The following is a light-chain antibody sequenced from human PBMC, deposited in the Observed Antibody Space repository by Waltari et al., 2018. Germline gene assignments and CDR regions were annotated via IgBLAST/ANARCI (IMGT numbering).Light chain of an antibody. J-gene: IGKJ2*01. CDR2: KAS. V-gene: IGKV1-5*03. CDR3: QQYDSFPYT. CDR1: QSINSW. Sequence: DIQMTQSPSTLSAAIGDSVTFTCRAIQSINSWLAWYQQKQGKAPKLLIYKASNLDSGVPSRFSGSGSGTEFTVTISSLQPDDLATYYCQQYDSFPYTFGQGTKLEIK.